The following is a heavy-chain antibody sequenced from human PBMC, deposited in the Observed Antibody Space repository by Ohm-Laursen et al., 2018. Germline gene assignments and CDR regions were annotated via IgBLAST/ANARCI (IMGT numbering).Heavy chain of an antibody. CDR1: GFTFSDYY. Sequence: SLRLSCAASGFTFSDYYMSWIRQAPGKGLEWLSYINSSGTSKYYADSVKGRFTISRDNANKSLYLQMNSLRAEDTAVYYCARRSITGTTEFDYWGQGTLVTVSS. V-gene: IGHV3-11*01. J-gene: IGHJ4*02. CDR2: INSSGTSK. D-gene: IGHD1-7*01. CDR3: ARRSITGTTEFDY.